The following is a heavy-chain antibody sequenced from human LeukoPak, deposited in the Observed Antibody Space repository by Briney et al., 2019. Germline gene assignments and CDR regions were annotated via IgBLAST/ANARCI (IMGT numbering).Heavy chain of an antibody. CDR3: AKTVRRVDTAMVAFDY. V-gene: IGHV7-4-1*02. D-gene: IGHD5-18*01. J-gene: IGHJ4*02. CDR1: GYTFTSYV. CDR2: INTNTGNP. Sequence: ASVKVSCKASGYTFTSYVINWVRQAPGQGLEWMGWINTNTGNPTYAQGFTGRFVFSLDTSVSTAYLQISSLKAEDTAVYYCAKTVRRVDTAMVAFDYWGQGTLVTVSS.